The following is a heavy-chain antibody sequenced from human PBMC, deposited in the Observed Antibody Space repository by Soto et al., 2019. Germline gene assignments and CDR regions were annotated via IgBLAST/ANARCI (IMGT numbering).Heavy chain of an antibody. D-gene: IGHD2-15*01. J-gene: IGHJ5*02. CDR3: ARDLSPGGSRNWFDP. CDR2: IIPIFGTA. CDR1: GGTFSSYA. Sequence: ASVKVSCKASGGTFSSYAISWVRQAPGQGLEWMGGIIPIFGTANYAQKFQGRVTITADESTSTAYMELSSLRSEDTAVYYCARDLSPGGSRNWFDPWGQGTLVTVS. V-gene: IGHV1-69*13.